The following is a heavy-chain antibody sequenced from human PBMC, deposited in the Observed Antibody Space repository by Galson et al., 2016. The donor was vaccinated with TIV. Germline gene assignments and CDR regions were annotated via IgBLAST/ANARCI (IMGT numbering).Heavy chain of an antibody. CDR1: GFTFEDYG. CDR2: ISSNSVYL. J-gene: IGHJ6*02. Sequence: SLRLSCAASGFTFEDYGMHWVRQTPGKGLEWVSGISSNSVYLGYADSVKGRFTISRDNAKNSLDLQMNSLRPEDTALYYCAKGRGYSYGYPQDYYYGMDVWGQGTAVTVSS. D-gene: IGHD5-18*01. V-gene: IGHV3-9*01. CDR3: AKGRGYSYGYPQDYYYGMDV.